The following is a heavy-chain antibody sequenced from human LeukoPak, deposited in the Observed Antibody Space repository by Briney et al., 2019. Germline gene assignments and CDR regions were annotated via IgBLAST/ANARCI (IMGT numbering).Heavy chain of an antibody. Sequence: GGSLRLSCAASGFTFSSYEMNWVRQAPGQGLEWVSYISSSGSTIYYADSLKGRFTISRDNAKNSLYLQMNSLRAEDTAVYYCARDRGVDTAMVNWFDPRGQGTLVTVSS. V-gene: IGHV3-48*03. CDR1: GFTFSSYE. CDR2: ISSSGSTI. CDR3: ARDRGVDTAMVNWFDP. D-gene: IGHD5-18*01. J-gene: IGHJ5*02.